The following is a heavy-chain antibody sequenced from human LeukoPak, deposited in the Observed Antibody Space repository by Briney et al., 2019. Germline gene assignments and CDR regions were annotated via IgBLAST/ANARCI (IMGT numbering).Heavy chain of an antibody. V-gene: IGHV3-21*01. CDR3: ARDLGDGLGFWNI. Sequence: GGSLRLSCAASGFTFSSYSMNWVRQAPGKGLEWVSCISSGSTYIFHADSVKGRFTISRDNAKNSLYLQMNSLRAEDTAVYYCARDLGDGLGFWNIWGQGTMVTVSS. CDR1: GFTFSSYS. CDR2: ISSGSTYI. J-gene: IGHJ3*02. D-gene: IGHD3-3*01.